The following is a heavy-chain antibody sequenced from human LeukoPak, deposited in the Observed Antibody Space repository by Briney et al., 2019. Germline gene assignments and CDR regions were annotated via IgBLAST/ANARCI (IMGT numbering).Heavy chain of an antibody. D-gene: IGHD6-13*01. Sequence: GGSLRLSCAASGFTFNSYWMHWVRQAPGKGLVWVSRINSDGSSTSYADSVKGRFTISRDNAKNTLYLQMNSLRAEDTAVYYCARDAYIAAAQHRYYYYYYYMDVWGKGTTVTVSS. CDR2: INSDGSST. CDR3: ARDAYIAAAQHRYYYYYYYMDV. V-gene: IGHV3-74*01. J-gene: IGHJ6*03. CDR1: GFTFNSYW.